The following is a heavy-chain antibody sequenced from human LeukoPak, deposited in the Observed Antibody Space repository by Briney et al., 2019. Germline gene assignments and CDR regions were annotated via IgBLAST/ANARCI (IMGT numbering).Heavy chain of an antibody. D-gene: IGHD3-16*02. CDR1: GFTFSCYA. V-gene: IGHV3-30-3*01. Sequence: GGSLRLSCAASGFTFSCYALHWVRQAPGKGLEWVALISYDGSNKYYADSVKGRFTISRDNSKNTLYLQMNSLRAEDTAVYYCARTLGELSSPIDYWGQGTLVTVSS. J-gene: IGHJ4*02. CDR3: ARTLGELSSPIDY. CDR2: ISYDGSNK.